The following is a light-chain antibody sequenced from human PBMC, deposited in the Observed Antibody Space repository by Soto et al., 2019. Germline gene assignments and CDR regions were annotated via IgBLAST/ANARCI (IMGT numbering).Light chain of an antibody. CDR3: GTWDSSLSIFV. CDR1: SSNIGNYY. Sequence: QSALTQPPSVSAAPGQKVTMSCSGCSSNIGNYYVSWHQQLPGTAPKLLIYENDKRPSGIPDRFSGSKSGTSATLGITGLQTGDEADYYCGTWDSSLSIFVFGTGTKLTVL. J-gene: IGLJ1*01. CDR2: END. V-gene: IGLV1-51*02.